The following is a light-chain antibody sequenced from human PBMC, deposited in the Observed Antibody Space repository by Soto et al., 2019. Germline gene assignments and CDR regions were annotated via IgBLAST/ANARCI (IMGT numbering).Light chain of an antibody. Sequence: SYVLTQAPSVSVAPGQTARITCGGDAIGSKSVHWYQQKPGQAPVLVVYDDSDRPSGIPERISGSKSGNTASLTFSRVETGDEADYYCQVWHTSSDHPVLFGGGTKVTVL. CDR1: AIGSKS. CDR2: DDS. J-gene: IGLJ2*01. V-gene: IGLV3-21*02. CDR3: QVWHTSSDHPVL.